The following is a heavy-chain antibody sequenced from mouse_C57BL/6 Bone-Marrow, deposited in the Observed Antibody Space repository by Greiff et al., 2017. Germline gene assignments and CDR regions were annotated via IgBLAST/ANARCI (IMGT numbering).Heavy chain of an antibody. D-gene: IGHD1-1*01. CDR2: IYPSSGNT. Sequence: QVQLQQSGAELARPGASVKLSCKASGYTFTSYGISWVKQRTGQGLEWIGEIYPSSGNTYYNEKFKGKATLTGDKSSSTAYMELRSLTSEDSAVYFGARGDGSSLAGFAYWGQGTLVTVSA. CDR1: GYTFTSYG. V-gene: IGHV1-81*01. J-gene: IGHJ3*01. CDR3: ARGDGSSLAGFAY.